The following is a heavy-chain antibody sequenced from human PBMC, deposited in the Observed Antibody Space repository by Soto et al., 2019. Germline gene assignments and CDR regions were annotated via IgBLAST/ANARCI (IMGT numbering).Heavy chain of an antibody. Sequence: LRLSNAACEFSFSNYEMNWVRQAPGKGLEWVAYISSGGDTIHYADSVRGRFTVSRDNARNSLSLQMNTLRVEDTALYYCARDRAAGGYWGQGTLVTVSS. CDR3: ARDRAAGGY. CDR1: EFSFSNYE. D-gene: IGHD6-13*01. V-gene: IGHV3-48*03. CDR2: ISSGGDTI. J-gene: IGHJ4*02.